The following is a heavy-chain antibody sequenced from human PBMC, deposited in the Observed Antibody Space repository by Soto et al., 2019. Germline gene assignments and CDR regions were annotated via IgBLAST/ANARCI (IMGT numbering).Heavy chain of an antibody. D-gene: IGHD3-3*01. V-gene: IGHV4-34*01. J-gene: IGHJ6*02. CDR1: GGSFSGYY. CDR2: INHSGST. Sequence: QVQLQQWGAGLLKPSETLSLTCAVYGGSFSGYYWSWIRQPPGKGLEWIGEINHSGSTNYNPSLRIRVTISVDTSKNQFSLKLSSVTAADTAVYYCARGPRYYDFWSGYYGYGMDVWGQGTTVTVSS. CDR3: ARGPRYYDFWSGYYGYGMDV.